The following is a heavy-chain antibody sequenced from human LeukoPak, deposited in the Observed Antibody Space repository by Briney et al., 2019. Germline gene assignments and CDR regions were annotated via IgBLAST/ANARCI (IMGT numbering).Heavy chain of an antibody. CDR2: TWYDGTKE. Sequence: GGALRLSCAASGFTFSNYGMHWFRQAPGKGLEGVALTWYDGTKEFYSDSVRGRFTISRDNSKNTLYLQMNSLRAEDTAVYYCAREYPPRYYYDSSGYLDYWGQGTLVTVSS. D-gene: IGHD3-22*01. CDR1: GFTFSNYG. J-gene: IGHJ4*02. CDR3: AREYPPRYYYDSSGYLDY. V-gene: IGHV3-33*01.